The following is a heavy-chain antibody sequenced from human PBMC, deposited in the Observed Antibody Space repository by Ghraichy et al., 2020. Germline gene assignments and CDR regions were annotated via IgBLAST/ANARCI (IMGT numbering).Heavy chain of an antibody. Sequence: GESLNISCAASGFIFSDYAMNWVRQAPGKEPEWVSLISDSGASTYYADSVKGRFSISRDNSKNIGYLQMNSLRAEDTAIYYCAQALQPWLHSYYFDYWGQGILVPVSS. J-gene: IGHJ4*02. D-gene: IGHD6-19*01. CDR2: ISDSGAST. V-gene: IGHV3-23*01. CDR3: AQALQPWLHSYYFDY. CDR1: GFIFSDYA.